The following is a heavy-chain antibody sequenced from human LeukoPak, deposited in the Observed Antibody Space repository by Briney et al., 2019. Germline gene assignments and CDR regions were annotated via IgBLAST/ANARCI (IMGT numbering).Heavy chain of an antibody. CDR1: GFTFSSSA. CDR2: ISGGGVTT. Sequence: GGSLRLSCAASGFTFSSSAMSWVRQAPGKGLEWVSGISGGGVTTYYADSVKGRFTISRDNSKNTLYLQMNSLRADDTAIYYCARNQQLGGHSYYYYGMDVWGQGTTVTVSS. V-gene: IGHV3-23*01. CDR3: ARNQQLGGHSYYYYGMDV. D-gene: IGHD3-16*01. J-gene: IGHJ6*02.